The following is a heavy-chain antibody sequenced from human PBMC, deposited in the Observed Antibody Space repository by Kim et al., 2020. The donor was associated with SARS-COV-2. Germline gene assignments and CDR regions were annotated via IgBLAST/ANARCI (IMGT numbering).Heavy chain of an antibody. D-gene: IGHD5-18*01. Sequence: GGSLRLSCAASGFNFNDHYMDWVRQAPGKGLEWVGRSKNKANSYTTEYAASVRGRFTISRDDSKNSLHLQMNSLKTEDTAVYYCLAVDTLSRRWFDPRGQGTPLTVSA. V-gene: IGHV3-72*01. CDR3: LAVDTLSRRWFDP. CDR2: SKNKANSYTT. J-gene: IGHJ5*02. CDR1: GFNFNDHY.